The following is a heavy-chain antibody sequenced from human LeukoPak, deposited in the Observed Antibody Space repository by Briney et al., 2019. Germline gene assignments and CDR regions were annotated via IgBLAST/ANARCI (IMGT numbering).Heavy chain of an antibody. CDR1: GGSISSYY. CDR2: IYYSGST. V-gene: IGHV4-59*12. CDR3: ARVREGRSHDAFDI. D-gene: IGHD2-15*01. Sequence: PSETLSLTCTVSGGSISSYYRSWIRQPPGKGLEWIGYIYYSGSTNYNPSLKSRVTISVDTSKNQFSLKLSSVTAADTAVYYCARVREGRSHDAFDIWGQGTMVTVSS. J-gene: IGHJ3*02.